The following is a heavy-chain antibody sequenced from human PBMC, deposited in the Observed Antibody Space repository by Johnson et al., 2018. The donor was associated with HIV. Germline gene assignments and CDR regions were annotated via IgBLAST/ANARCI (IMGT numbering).Heavy chain of an antibody. CDR3: ASLAYCGGDCYRTYPDAFDI. D-gene: IGHD2-21*02. Sequence: VQLVESGGDLVQPGGSLKVSCAASGFTFSGSAMHWVRQASGKGLEWVGRTRNKANSYTTEYAASVKGRFTISRDDSKNSLYLQMNSLKTEDTAVYYCASLAYCGGDCYRTYPDAFDIWGQGTMVTVSS. CDR1: GFTFSGSA. CDR2: TRNKANSYTT. V-gene: IGHV3-72*01. J-gene: IGHJ3*02.